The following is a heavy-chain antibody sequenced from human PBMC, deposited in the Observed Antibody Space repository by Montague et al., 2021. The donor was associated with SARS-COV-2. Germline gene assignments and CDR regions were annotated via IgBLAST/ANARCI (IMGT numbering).Heavy chain of an antibody. J-gene: IGHJ3*01. Sequence: SPRLSCAASGLTFSSYSMVWVRQAPGKELEWVSSITSSSDYIHYAVSVKGRFTISRDNDRNSLYLLMNSLRAEDTAVYYCARGEMATISESFDLWGQGTMVTVSS. CDR2: ITSSSDYI. CDR1: GLTFSSYS. CDR3: ARGEMATISESFDL. V-gene: IGHV3-21*01. D-gene: IGHD5-24*01.